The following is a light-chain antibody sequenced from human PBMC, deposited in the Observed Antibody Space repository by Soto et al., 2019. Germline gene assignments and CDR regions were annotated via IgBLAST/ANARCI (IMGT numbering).Light chain of an antibody. CDR2: DAS. CDR3: QQYYDTPLT. J-gene: IGKJ4*01. V-gene: IGKV1-5*01. CDR1: QDIGSF. Sequence: DMQMTQSPSTLSASVGARVTISCRASQDIGSFLAWYQHKPGKAPKLLIYDASTLQTGVPSRFRGSGFGTEFTLTISSLRSEDVAVYYCQQYYDTPLTFGGGTKVDIK.